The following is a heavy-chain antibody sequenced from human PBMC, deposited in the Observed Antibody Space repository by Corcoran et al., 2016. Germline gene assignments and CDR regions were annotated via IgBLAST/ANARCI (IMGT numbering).Heavy chain of an antibody. J-gene: IGHJ4*02. CDR1: GGSISSSSYY. D-gene: IGHD3-22*01. Sequence: QLQLQESGPGLVKPSETLSLTCTVSGGSISSSSYYWGWIRQPPGKGLEWIGSIYYSGSTYYNPSLKSRVTISVDTSKNQFSLKLSSVTAADTAVYYCARRRVVVVVLSNENYFDYWGQGTLVTVSS. CDR2: IYYSGST. CDR3: ARRRVVVVVLSNENYFDY. V-gene: IGHV4-39*07.